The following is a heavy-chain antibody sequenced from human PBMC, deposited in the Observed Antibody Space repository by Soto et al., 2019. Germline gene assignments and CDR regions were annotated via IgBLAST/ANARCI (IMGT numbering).Heavy chain of an antibody. CDR1: GYTFTRYA. CDR3: ARDLWSAPDY. V-gene: IGHV1-3*01. J-gene: IGHJ4*02. Sequence: ASVKVSCKASGYTFTRYAIHWVRQAPGQGLEWLGWINAGTGIATNSQRFQGRVTITSDTSATTSYMELSSLTSEDTAVYFCARDLWSAPDYWGQGTLVTVSS. D-gene: IGHD1-1*01. CDR2: INAGTGIA.